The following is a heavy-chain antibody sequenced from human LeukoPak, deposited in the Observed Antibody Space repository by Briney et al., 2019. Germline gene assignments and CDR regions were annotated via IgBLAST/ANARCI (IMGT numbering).Heavy chain of an antibody. V-gene: IGHV4-59*01. CDR1: GGSISSYY. D-gene: IGHD6-13*01. J-gene: IGHJ5*02. CDR3: ARVSHSSIQWFDP. CDR2: IYYSGST. Sequence: KPSETLSLTCTVSGGSISSYYWSWIRQPPGKGLEWIGYIYYSGSTNYNPSLKSRVTISVDTSKNQFSLKLSSVTAADTAVYYCARVSHSSIQWFDPWGQGTLVTVSS.